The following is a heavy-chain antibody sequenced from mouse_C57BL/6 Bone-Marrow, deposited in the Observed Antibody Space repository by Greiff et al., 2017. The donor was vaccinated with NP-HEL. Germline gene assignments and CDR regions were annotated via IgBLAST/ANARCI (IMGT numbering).Heavy chain of an antibody. CDR1: GFTFSDYY. V-gene: IGHV5-12*01. J-gene: IGHJ2*01. CDR3: ARQGSNGFDY. D-gene: IGHD1-1*01. CDR2: ISNGGGST. Sequence: EVMLVESGGGLVQPGGSLKLSCAASGFTFSDYYMYWVRQTPEKRLEWVAYISNGGGSTYYPDTVKGRFTISRDNAKNTLYLQMSRLKSEDTAMYYCARQGSNGFDYWGQGTTLTVSS.